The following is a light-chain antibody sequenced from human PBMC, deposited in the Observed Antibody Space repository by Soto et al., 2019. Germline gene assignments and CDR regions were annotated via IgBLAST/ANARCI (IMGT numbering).Light chain of an antibody. J-gene: IGKJ1*01. V-gene: IGKV1-39*01. CDR3: QHSYIAPWT. Sequence: IQMTRAPSTLSASVLYRVSITFLASQSISSWLAWYQQKPGKAPKLLIYAASSLQSGVPSRFSGSGSGTDFTLTISSLQPEDFATYYCQHSYIAPWTFGQGTKVDIK. CDR2: AAS. CDR1: QSISSW.